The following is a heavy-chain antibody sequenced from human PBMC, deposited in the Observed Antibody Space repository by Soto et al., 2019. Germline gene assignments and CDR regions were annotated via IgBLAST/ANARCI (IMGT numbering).Heavy chain of an antibody. CDR2: IWYDGSNK. Sequence: QVQLVESGGGVVQPGRSLRLSCAASGFTFSLYGRHWGRQAPGKGRERVAVIWYDGSNKFYADSVKGRFTISRDNSKNTLYLQMNSLRDEDTAVYYCERGLRGISFYGMDVWGQGTTVIVSS. J-gene: IGHJ6*02. CDR1: GFTFSLYG. D-gene: IGHD3-16*01. V-gene: IGHV3-33*01. CDR3: ERGLRGISFYGMDV.